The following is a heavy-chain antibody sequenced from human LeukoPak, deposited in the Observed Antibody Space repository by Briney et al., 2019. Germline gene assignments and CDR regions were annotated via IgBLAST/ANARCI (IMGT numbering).Heavy chain of an antibody. CDR2: VSGSGGST. Sequence: GGSLRLSCAGSGFIFDSHALTWVRQAPGKGLEWVATVSGSGGSTNYAASVKGRFIISRDNPKNTLYVQMNSLRAEDTARYYCAKRRYEFWSGSPTNWFDSWGQGTLVTVSS. J-gene: IGHJ5*01. CDR1: GFIFDSHA. CDR3: AKRRYEFWSGSPTNWFDS. V-gene: IGHV3-23*01. D-gene: IGHD3-3*01.